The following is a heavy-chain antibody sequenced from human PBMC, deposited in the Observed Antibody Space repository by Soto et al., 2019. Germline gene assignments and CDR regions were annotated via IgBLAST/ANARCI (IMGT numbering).Heavy chain of an antibody. CDR3: ARIEIGSYDY. CDR2: INEDGSEE. CDR1: GFTFRNYC. Sequence: ESGGGLVQPGGSLRLSCAASGFTFRNYCLGWVRQAPGKGLEWVANINEDGSEEYYVDSVRGRFIISRDNARNSLFLQMNSRRAEDTAIYYCARIEIGSYDYWGQGTLVTVSS. D-gene: IGHD1-26*01. J-gene: IGHJ4*02. V-gene: IGHV3-7*01.